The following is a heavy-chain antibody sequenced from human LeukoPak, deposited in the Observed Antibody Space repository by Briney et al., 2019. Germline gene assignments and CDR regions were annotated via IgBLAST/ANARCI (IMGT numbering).Heavy chain of an antibody. CDR3: ARGGRNSYYSDY. Sequence: GGSLRLSCAASGFTFSSYAMSWVRQAPGKGLEWVSAISGSGGGTYYADSVKGRFTISRDNSKNTLYLQMNSLRAEDTAVYYCARGGRNSYYSDYWGQGTLVTVSS. CDR2: ISGSGGGT. CDR1: GFTFSSYA. J-gene: IGHJ4*02. D-gene: IGHD3-22*01. V-gene: IGHV3-23*01.